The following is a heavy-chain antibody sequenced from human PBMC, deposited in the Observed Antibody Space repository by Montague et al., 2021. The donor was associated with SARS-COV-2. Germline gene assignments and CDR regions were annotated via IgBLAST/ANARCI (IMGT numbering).Heavy chain of an antibody. V-gene: IGHV2-70*01. CDR1: GFSLSTSGMC. J-gene: IGHJ4*02. Sequence: PALVKPTQTLTLTCTFSGFSLSTSGMCVSWIRQPPGKAPEWLALIDWDDDKYYSTSLKTRLTISKDTSKNQVVLTMTNMDPVDTATYYCARIRDYDILTGSYSGFDYRGQGTLVTVSS. D-gene: IGHD3-9*01. CDR3: ARIRDYDILTGSYSGFDY. CDR2: IDWDDDK.